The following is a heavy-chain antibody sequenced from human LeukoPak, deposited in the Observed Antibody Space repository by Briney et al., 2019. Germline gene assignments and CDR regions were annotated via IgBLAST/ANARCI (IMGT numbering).Heavy chain of an antibody. CDR1: GYTFTGYY. Sequence: ASVKVSCKASGYTFTGYYMHWVRQAPGQGLEWMGWINPNSGGTNYAQKFQGRVTMTRDTSISTAYMELSRLRSDDTAVYYCARVPFIPGTTRALYNWFDPWGQGTLVTVSS. J-gene: IGHJ5*02. CDR2: INPNSGGT. V-gene: IGHV1-2*02. D-gene: IGHD1-20*01. CDR3: ARVPFIPGTTRALYNWFDP.